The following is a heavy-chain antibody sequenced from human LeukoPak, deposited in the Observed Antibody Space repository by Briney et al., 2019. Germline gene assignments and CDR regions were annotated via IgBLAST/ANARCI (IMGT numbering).Heavy chain of an antibody. CDR1: GYTFTGYY. CDR3: ARAGGGYCSGGSCYYNWFDP. V-gene: IGHV1-46*01. CDR2: INPSGGST. D-gene: IGHD2-15*01. J-gene: IGHJ5*02. Sequence: GASVKVSCKASGYTFTGYYMHWVRQAPGQGLEWMGIINPSGGSTSYAQKFQGRVTMTRDMSTSTVYMELSSLRSEDTAVYYCARAGGGYCSGGSCYYNWFDPWGQGTLVTVSS.